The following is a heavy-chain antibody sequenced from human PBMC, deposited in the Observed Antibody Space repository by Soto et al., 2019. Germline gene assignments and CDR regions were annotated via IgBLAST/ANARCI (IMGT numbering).Heavy chain of an antibody. J-gene: IGHJ4*02. D-gene: IGHD5-18*01. CDR3: ARDPLPYDCKYSFAY. V-gene: IGHV1-69*13. CDR2: IIPIFGTA. Sequence: AVKVSCKASGCTFSSYAMSWVRQAPGQGLEGMGGIIPIFGTANYAQKFQGRVTITADESTSTAYMELSSLRSEDTSVYYCARDPLPYDCKYSFAYWGQGTLVTVSS. CDR1: GCTFSSYA.